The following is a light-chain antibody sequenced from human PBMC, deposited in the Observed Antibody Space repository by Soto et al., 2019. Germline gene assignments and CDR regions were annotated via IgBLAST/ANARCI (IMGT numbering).Light chain of an antibody. CDR2: SNN. CDR3: QSYDSSLRGV. V-gene: IGLV1-44*01. CDR1: SSNIGSNT. J-gene: IGLJ1*01. Sequence: QSVLTQPPSASGTPGQRVTISCSGSSSNIGSNTVNWYQQLPGTAPKLLIYSNNQRPSGVPDRFSGSKSGTSASLAISGLQAEDEADYYCQSYDSSLRGVFGTGTKLTVL.